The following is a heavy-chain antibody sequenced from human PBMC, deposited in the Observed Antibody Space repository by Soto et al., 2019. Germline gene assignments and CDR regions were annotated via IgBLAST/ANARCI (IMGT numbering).Heavy chain of an antibody. CDR2: ISISGSTM. V-gene: IGHV3-48*02. Sequence: WGALIVYCIFSGLNFNNYGMNWVRQAPGKGLEWIAYISISGSTMLYADSVKGRFTISRDNAKRSMYLQMTRLRDEDSAVYYCARAQDYDFWSGPTKYFDNWGQGTQVTVSS. D-gene: IGHD3-3*01. CDR1: GLNFNNYG. J-gene: IGHJ4*02. CDR3: ARAQDYDFWSGPTKYFDN.